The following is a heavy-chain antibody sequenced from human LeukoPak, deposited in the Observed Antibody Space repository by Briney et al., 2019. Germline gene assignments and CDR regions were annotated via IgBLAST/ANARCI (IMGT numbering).Heavy chain of an antibody. CDR1: GFTFSSYW. CDR3: VGGVGATQEPFDY. CDR2: MNPDGSNT. Sequence: PGGSLRLSCAASGFTFSSYWMHWVRQAPGKGLVWVSRMNPDGSNTVYADSVKGRFTISRDNAKNTLYLQMHSLRAEDTAVYYCVGGVGATQEPFDYWGQGTLVTVSS. J-gene: IGHJ4*02. D-gene: IGHD1-26*01. V-gene: IGHV3-74*01.